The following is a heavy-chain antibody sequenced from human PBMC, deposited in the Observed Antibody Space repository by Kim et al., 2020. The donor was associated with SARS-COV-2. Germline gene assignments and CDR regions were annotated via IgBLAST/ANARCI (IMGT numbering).Heavy chain of an antibody. CDR3: ARDQRLRKTFIDCSSTSCHTPYCYYGMVV. V-gene: IGHV4-30-4*01. CDR1: GGSISSGDYY. D-gene: IGHD2-2*02. J-gene: IGHJ6*02. Sequence: SETLSLTCTVSGGSISSGDYYWSWIRQPPGKGLEWIGYIYYSGSTYYNPSLKSRVTISVDTSKNQFSLKLSSVTAADTAEYYCARDQRLRKTFIDCSSTSCHTPYCYYGMVVWGPGTTVTVSS. CDR2: IYYSGST.